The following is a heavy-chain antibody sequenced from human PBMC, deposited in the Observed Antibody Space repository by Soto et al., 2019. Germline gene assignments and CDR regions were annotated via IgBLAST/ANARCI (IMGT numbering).Heavy chain of an antibody. Sequence: QVQLQESGPGLVKPSQTLSLTCTVSGGSISSGDSYWSWIRQPPGKGLEWIGYIYYSGRTFYNPSLKSRVSISVDMSKNQLSLKLSSVTAADTAVYSCARATYDYGYFGLWGRGTLVTVSS. CDR1: GGSISSGDSY. D-gene: IGHD3-22*01. J-gene: IGHJ2*01. CDR3: ARATYDYGYFGL. CDR2: IYYSGRT. V-gene: IGHV4-30-4*01.